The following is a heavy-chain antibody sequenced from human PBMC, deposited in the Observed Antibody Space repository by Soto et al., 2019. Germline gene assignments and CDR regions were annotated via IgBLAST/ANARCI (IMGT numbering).Heavy chain of an antibody. CDR3: ASVLGCGYSGYDIFDY. V-gene: IGHV3-33*01. CDR2: IWYDGSNK. Sequence: QVQLVESGGGVVQPGRSLRLSCAASGFTFSSYGMHWVRQAPGKGLEWVAVIWYDGSNKYYADFVKGRFTISRDNSKNTLYLQMNSLRAEDTAVYYCASVLGCGYSGYDIFDYWGQGTLVTVSS. CDR1: GFTFSSYG. D-gene: IGHD5-12*01. J-gene: IGHJ4*02.